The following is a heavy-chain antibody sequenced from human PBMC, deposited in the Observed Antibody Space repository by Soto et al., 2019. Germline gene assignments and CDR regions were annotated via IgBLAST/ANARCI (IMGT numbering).Heavy chain of an antibody. D-gene: IGHD6-19*01. Sequence: QITLKESGPTLVKPTQTLTLTCTFSGFSLSTSGVGVGWIRQPPGKALEWLALIYWNDDKRYSPSLKSRLTITKDTPKNQVVLTMTNMDPVDTATYYCARGDQYSSGWAPSRGFWYFDLWGRGTLVTVSS. CDR3: ARGDQYSSGWAPSRGFWYFDL. V-gene: IGHV2-5*01. J-gene: IGHJ2*01. CDR1: GFSLSTSGVG. CDR2: IYWNDDK.